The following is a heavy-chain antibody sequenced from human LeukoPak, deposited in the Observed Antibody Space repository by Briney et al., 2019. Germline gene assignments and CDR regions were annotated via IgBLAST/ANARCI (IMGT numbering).Heavy chain of an antibody. CDR2: IGISGDT. CDR1: GFTFSTYA. CDR3: AKGGTKNFDS. J-gene: IGHJ4*02. Sequence: GGSLRLSCAASGFTFSTYAITWVRQPPGKGLEWVSSIGISGDTYYADSVRGRFTISRENSRNTLYLQMNSLRAEDTAVYYCAKGGTKNFDSWGQGTLVTVSS. D-gene: IGHD2/OR15-2a*01. V-gene: IGHV3-23*01.